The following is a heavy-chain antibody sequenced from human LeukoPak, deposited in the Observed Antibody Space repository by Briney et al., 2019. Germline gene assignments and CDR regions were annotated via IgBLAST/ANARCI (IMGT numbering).Heavy chain of an antibody. J-gene: IGHJ3*02. CDR1: GFTFSRYR. CDR2: IKQDVADE. V-gene: IGHV3-7*01. Sequence: PGGSLRLSCAGSGFTFSRYRISWVRQAPGKGLEWVASIKQDVADEYYGDSVKGRFIISRDNGKNSLFLQMNSLRAEDTAVYYCAREGDGFDIWGQGTMVTVYS. CDR3: AREGDGFDI.